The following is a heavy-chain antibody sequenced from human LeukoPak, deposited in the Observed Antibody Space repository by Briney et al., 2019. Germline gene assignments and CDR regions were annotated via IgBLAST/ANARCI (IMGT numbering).Heavy chain of an antibody. CDR2: ISGSGGNT. D-gene: IGHD6-19*01. Sequence: GGSLRLSCAASGFTFSTDVMSWVRQAPGKGLECVSAISGSGGNTYYADSVKGRFTISRDNSKNTLFLEMNSLRAEDTAVYYCAKALTSGWYSDAFNIWGQGTMVTVSS. V-gene: IGHV3-23*01. CDR3: AKALTSGWYSDAFNI. J-gene: IGHJ3*02. CDR1: GFTFSTDV.